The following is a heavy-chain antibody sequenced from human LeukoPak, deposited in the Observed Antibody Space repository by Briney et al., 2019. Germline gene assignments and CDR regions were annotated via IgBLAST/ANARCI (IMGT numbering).Heavy chain of an antibody. Sequence: SETLSLTCAVYGGSFSGYYWSWIRQPPGKGLEWIGEINHSGSTNYNPSLKSRVTISVDTSKHQFSLKLSSVTAADTAVYYCARFPITTGQNSDYYYYYMDVWGKGTTVTVSS. J-gene: IGHJ6*03. CDR3: ARFPITTGQNSDYYYYYMDV. CDR1: GGSFSGYY. CDR2: INHSGST. D-gene: IGHD4-11*01. V-gene: IGHV4-34*01.